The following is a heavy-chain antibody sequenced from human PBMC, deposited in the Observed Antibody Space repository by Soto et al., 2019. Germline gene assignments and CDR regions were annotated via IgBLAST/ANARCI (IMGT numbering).Heavy chain of an antibody. CDR2: INHSGST. Sequence: SETLSLTCAVYGGSFSGYYWSWIRQPPGKGLEWIGEINHSGSTNYNPSLKSRVTISVDTSKNQFSLKLSSVTAADTAVYYCARNGGSSSSSGWRYYYYMDVWGKGTTVTVSS. D-gene: IGHD6-6*01. V-gene: IGHV4-34*01. J-gene: IGHJ6*03. CDR3: ARNGGSSSSSGWRYYYYMDV. CDR1: GGSFSGYY.